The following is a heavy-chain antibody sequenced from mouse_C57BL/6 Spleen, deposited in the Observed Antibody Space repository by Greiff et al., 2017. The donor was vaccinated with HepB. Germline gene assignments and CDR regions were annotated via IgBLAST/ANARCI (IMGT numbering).Heavy chain of an antibody. V-gene: IGHV5-6*01. D-gene: IGHD4-1*01. CDR1: GFTFSSYG. J-gene: IGHJ2*01. Sequence: EVQVVESGGDLVKPGGSLKLSCAASGFTFSSYGMSWVRQTPDKRLEWVATISSGGSYTYYPDSVKGRFTISRDNAKNTLYLQMSSLKSEDTAMYDCARLSYWDGRGYYLDYWGQGTTLTVAS. CDR2: ISSGGSYT. CDR3: ARLSYWDGRGYYLDY.